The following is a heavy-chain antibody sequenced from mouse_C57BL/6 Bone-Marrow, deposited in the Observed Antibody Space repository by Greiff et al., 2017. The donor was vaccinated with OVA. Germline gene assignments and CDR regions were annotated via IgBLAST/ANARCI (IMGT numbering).Heavy chain of an antibody. D-gene: IGHD3-1*01. V-gene: IGHV5-4*03. Sequence: EVKLMESGGGLVKPGGSLKLSCAASGFTFSSYAMSWVRQTPEKRLEWVATISDGGSYTSYPDTVKGRFTISRDNAKNNLYLQMSHLKSEDTAMYYCARSGAMDYWGQGTSVTVSS. CDR3: ARSGAMDY. J-gene: IGHJ4*01. CDR1: GFTFSSYA. CDR2: ISDGGSYT.